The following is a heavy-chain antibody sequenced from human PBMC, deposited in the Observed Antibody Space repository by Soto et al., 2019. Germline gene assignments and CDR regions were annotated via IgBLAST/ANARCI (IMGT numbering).Heavy chain of an antibody. Sequence: PGGSLRLSCTASEFSFSSYAMHWIRQSPGKGLEWVAVISFNGNSLHYADSVKDRFTISRDNSKSTLYLQMNNMRTEDTAVYYCARTFDTITCYFDYWGQGTLVTVSS. D-gene: IGHD3-9*01. CDR2: ISFNGNSL. CDR1: EFSFSSYA. J-gene: IGHJ4*02. V-gene: IGHV3-30-3*01. CDR3: ARTFDTITCYFDY.